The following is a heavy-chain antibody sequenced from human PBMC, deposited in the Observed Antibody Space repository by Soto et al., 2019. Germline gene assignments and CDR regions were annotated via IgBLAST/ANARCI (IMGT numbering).Heavy chain of an antibody. Sequence: QVQLVESGGGVVQPGRSLRLSCAASGFIFSNYGMHWVRQAPGKGLEWVAVISYDGSNKYFADSVKGRFTISRDNSKNTLYLQMNSLRAEDTAVYYCAKGGDCSGDGCHPYFDHWGQGTLVTVSS. V-gene: IGHV3-30*18. D-gene: IGHD2-15*01. CDR2: ISYDGSNK. CDR3: AKGGDCSGDGCHPYFDH. J-gene: IGHJ4*02. CDR1: GFIFSNYG.